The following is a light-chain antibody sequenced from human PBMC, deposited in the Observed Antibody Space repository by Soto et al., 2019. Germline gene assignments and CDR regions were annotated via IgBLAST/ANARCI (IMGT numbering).Light chain of an antibody. V-gene: IGKV3-11*01. J-gene: IGKJ4*01. Sequence: EIVMTQSPGTLSVSPGERATLSCRASQSVSVNLAWYQQKPGQAPRLLIYDASTRATGIPARFAGSGSGTDFTLTISSLEPEDFAVYYCQQRSNWPLTFGGGTKVDIK. CDR1: QSVSVN. CDR3: QQRSNWPLT. CDR2: DAS.